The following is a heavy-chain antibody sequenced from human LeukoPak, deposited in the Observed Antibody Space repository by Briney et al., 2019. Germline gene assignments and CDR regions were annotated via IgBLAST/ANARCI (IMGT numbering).Heavy chain of an antibody. V-gene: IGHV3-21*01. Sequence: GGSLRLSCAASGFTFSSYSMNWVRQAPGKGLEWVSSISSSSSYIYYADSAKGRFTISRDNAKNSLYLQMNSLRAEDTAVYYCARGGPYCSSTSCYYLGPIDYWGQGTLVTVSS. CDR2: ISSSSSYI. CDR1: GFTFSSYS. J-gene: IGHJ4*02. CDR3: ARGGPYCSSTSCYYLGPIDY. D-gene: IGHD2-2*01.